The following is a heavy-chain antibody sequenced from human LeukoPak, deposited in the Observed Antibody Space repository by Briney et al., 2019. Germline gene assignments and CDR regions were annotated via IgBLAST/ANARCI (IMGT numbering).Heavy chain of an antibody. J-gene: IGHJ6*02. V-gene: IGHV1-2*02. D-gene: IGHD3-10*02. CDR3: ARDSGISLFGELGMDV. CDR2: INPNSGGT. CDR1: GYTFTGYY. Sequence: ASVTVSFKASGYTFTGYYMHGVRQAPGQGLEGMGWINPNSGGTNYAQKFQGRVTMTRDTSISTAYMELSRLRSDDTAVYYCARDSGISLFGELGMDVWGQGTTVTVS.